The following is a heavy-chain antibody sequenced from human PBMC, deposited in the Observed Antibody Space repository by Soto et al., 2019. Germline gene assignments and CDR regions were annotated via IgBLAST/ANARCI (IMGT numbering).Heavy chain of an antibody. V-gene: IGHV3-23*01. J-gene: IGHJ1*01. CDR2: ISGSGGST. Sequence: EVQLLESGGGLVQPGGSLRLSCAASGFTFSSYAMSWVRQAPGKGLEWVSAISGSGGSTYYADSVKGRFTISRDNSKNTLYQQMYSLRAEDTAVYYCAKNKCSGGSCYFGRWGQGTLVTVSS. CDR1: GFTFSSYA. CDR3: AKNKCSGGSCYFGR. D-gene: IGHD2-15*01.